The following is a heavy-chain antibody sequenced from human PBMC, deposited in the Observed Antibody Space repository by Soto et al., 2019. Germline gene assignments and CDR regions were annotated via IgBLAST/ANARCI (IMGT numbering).Heavy chain of an antibody. CDR1: GFTFTNSA. J-gene: IGHJ6*02. D-gene: IGHD1-26*01. CDR3: AAGHSGYYYDYSYYCRGA. Sequence: GASVKVSCKASGFTFTNSAVQWVRQALGQRLEWIGWIVVGSGNTNYAQKFQERVTITRDMSTSTAYMELGSLRSEDTAVYYCAAGHSGYYYDYSYYCRGAGGQGTTVTVSS. V-gene: IGHV1-58*01. CDR2: IVVGSGNT.